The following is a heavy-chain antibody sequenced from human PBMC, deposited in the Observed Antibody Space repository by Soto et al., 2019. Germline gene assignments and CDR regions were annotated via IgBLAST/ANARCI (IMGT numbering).Heavy chain of an antibody. J-gene: IGHJ6*02. CDR2: ISGSGGST. CDR3: AKGVRSYYYYGMDV. CDR1: GFTFSSYA. V-gene: IGHV3-23*01. D-gene: IGHD3-22*01. Sequence: ESVGDLVQPGGSLRLSCAASGFTFSSYAMTWVRQAPGKGLEWVSGISGSGGSTYYADSVKGRFTISRDNSKNTMYLQMNSLRAEDTAVYYCAKGVRSYYYYGMDVWGQGTTVTVSS.